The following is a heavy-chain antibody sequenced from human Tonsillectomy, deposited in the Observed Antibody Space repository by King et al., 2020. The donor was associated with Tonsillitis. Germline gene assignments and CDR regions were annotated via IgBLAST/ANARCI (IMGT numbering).Heavy chain of an antibody. CDR3: ARGGLYSSSSGGYYFDY. J-gene: IGHJ4*02. CDR1: GFTVSSNY. Sequence: VQLVESGGGLVQPGGSLRLSCAASGFTVSSNYMSWVRQAPGKGLEWDSVIYSGGSTYYADSVKGRFTISRDNSKNTLYLQMNSLRAEDTAVYYCARGGLYSSSSGGYYFDYWGQGTLVTVSS. D-gene: IGHD6-6*01. V-gene: IGHV3-66*01. CDR2: IYSGGST.